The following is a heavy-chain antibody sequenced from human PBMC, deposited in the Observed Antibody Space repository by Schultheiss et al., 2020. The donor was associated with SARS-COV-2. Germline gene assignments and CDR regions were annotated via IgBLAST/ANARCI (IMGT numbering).Heavy chain of an antibody. Sequence: SETLSLTCTVSGGSISRSGYYWGWIRQSPGKGLEWIGSMYYTDNTYYSPPLKSRVTISADTSKNQFSLNLRSVTATDTAVYYCARRLDTAMVTSWFDPWGQGTLVTVSS. CDR1: GGSISRSGYY. CDR3: ARRLDTAMVTSWFDP. D-gene: IGHD5-18*01. J-gene: IGHJ5*02. CDR2: MYYTDNT. V-gene: IGHV4-39*01.